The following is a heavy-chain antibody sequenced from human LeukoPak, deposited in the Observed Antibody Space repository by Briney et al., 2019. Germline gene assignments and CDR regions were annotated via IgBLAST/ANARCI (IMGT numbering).Heavy chain of an antibody. J-gene: IGHJ4*02. CDR1: GFTFSSYG. Sequence: GSLRLSCAASGFTFSSYGMHWVSQAPGKGLEWVAVISYDGSNKYYADSVKGRFTISRDNSKNTLYLQMNSLRAEDTAVYYCAKSYDSSGYYPDYWGQGTLVTVSS. V-gene: IGHV3-30*18. D-gene: IGHD3-22*01. CDR2: ISYDGSNK. CDR3: AKSYDSSGYYPDY.